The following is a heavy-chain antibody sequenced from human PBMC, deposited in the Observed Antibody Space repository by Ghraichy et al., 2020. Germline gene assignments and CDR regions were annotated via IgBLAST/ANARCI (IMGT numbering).Heavy chain of an antibody. V-gene: IGHV3-23*01. D-gene: IGHD2-15*01. J-gene: IGHJ4*02. CDR3: ANNSGDSSYSGPQY. Sequence: GGSLRLSCAASGFTFAGYAMSWVRQAPGKGPEWVSVLSGGGDTTFYADSVKGRFTISRDNSRNNVYLEMNSLRAEDTAIYYCANNSGDSSYSGPQYWGQGHLVTVTS. CDR1: GFTFAGYA. CDR2: LSGGGDTT.